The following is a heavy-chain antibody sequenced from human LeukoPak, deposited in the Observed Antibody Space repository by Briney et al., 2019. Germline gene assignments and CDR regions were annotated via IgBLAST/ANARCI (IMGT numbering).Heavy chain of an antibody. CDR1: GYTFTSYY. CDR2: TNPSGGST. D-gene: IGHD4-17*01. Sequence: ASVKVSCKASGYTFTSYYMHWVRQAPGQGLEGMGLTNPSGGSTSYAQKFQGRVTMTRDTSTSTVYMELSSLRSEDTAVYYCARDRDRYGDYVYKNWFDPWGQGTLVTVSS. V-gene: IGHV1-46*01. J-gene: IGHJ5*02. CDR3: ARDRDRYGDYVYKNWFDP.